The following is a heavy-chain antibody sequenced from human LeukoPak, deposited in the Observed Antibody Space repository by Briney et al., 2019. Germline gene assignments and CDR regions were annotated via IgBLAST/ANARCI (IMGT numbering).Heavy chain of an antibody. CDR2: MNPNNGKT. V-gene: IGHV1-8*01. J-gene: IGHJ4*02. Sequence: ASVKVSCKASGYTFTSYDINWVRQATGQGLEWMGWMNPNNGKTGYSLRFQGRVTMTRNTSISTAYMELSSLRSEDTAVYYCARVYRGGGGYWGQGTLVTASS. CDR3: ARVYRGGGGY. D-gene: IGHD3-16*01. CDR1: GYTFTSYD.